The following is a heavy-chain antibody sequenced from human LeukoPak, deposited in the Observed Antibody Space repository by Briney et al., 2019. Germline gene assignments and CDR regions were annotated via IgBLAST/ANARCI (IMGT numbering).Heavy chain of an antibody. CDR3: ASTTRGGTYYYYMDV. Sequence: GGSLRLSCAASGFTVSSNYMTWVRQAPGKGLEWVSVIYSGGSTYYADSVKGRFTVSRDNSKNTLYLQMNSLRAEDTAVYYCASTTRGGTYYYYMDVWGKGTTVTISS. CDR1: GFTVSSNY. CDR2: IYSGGST. V-gene: IGHV3-53*01. J-gene: IGHJ6*03. D-gene: IGHD1-1*01.